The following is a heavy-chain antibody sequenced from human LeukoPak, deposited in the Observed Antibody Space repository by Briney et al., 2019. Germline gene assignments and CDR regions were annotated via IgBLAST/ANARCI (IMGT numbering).Heavy chain of an antibody. V-gene: IGHV4-31*03. D-gene: IGHD3-3*01. Sequence: SETLSLTCTVSGGSISSGGYSWSWIRQHPGKGLEWIGYIYYSGSTYYNPSLKSRVTISVDTSKNQFSLKLSSVTAADTAVYYCARRRITIFGSAEYNWFDPWGQGTLVTVSS. CDR2: IYYSGST. CDR1: GGSISSGGYS. J-gene: IGHJ5*02. CDR3: ARRRITIFGSAEYNWFDP.